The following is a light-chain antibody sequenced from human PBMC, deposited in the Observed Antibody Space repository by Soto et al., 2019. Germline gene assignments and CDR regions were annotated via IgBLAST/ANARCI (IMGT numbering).Light chain of an antibody. Sequence: DVQMTQSPSSLSASMGERVTITCRASQSIGTYLNWYQHKPGKAPDLLIYAASSLQSGVPSRFSGSGSGTDFILTISSLQPEDFATYYCQQSYSMPRTFGQGTKVESK. CDR3: QQSYSMPRT. CDR1: QSIGTY. V-gene: IGKV1-39*01. J-gene: IGKJ1*01. CDR2: AAS.